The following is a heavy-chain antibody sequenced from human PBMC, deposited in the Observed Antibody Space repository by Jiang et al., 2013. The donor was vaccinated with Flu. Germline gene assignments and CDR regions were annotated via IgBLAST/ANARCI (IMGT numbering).Heavy chain of an antibody. CDR1: GFTVSSNY. CDR3: ARVEMATISYYFDY. CDR2: IYSGGST. D-gene: IGHD5-24*01. V-gene: IGHV3-53*01. Sequence: CAASGFTVSSNYMSWVRQAPGKGLEWVSVIYSGGSTYYADSVKGRFTISRDNSKNTLYLQMNSLRAEDTAVYYCARVEMATISYYFDYWGQGTLVTVSS. J-gene: IGHJ4*02.